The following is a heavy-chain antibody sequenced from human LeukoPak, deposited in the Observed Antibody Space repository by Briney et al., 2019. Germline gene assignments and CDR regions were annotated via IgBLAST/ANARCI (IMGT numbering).Heavy chain of an antibody. Sequence: GGSLRLSCAASGFTFSTYGMHWVRQAPGKGLEWVAFIWYDGSNKYYADSVKGRFTISRDNSKNTLFLQMNSLRAEDTAVYYCAREVTNDTFDIWGQGTKVTVSS. CDR2: IWYDGSNK. V-gene: IGHV3-33*01. J-gene: IGHJ3*02. D-gene: IGHD4-17*01. CDR1: GFTFSTYG. CDR3: AREVTNDTFDI.